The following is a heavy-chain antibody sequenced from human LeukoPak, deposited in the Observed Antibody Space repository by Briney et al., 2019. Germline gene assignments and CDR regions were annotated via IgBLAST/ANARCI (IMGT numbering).Heavy chain of an antibody. V-gene: IGHV6-1*01. CDR2: TYYRSKWYN. J-gene: IGHJ4*02. D-gene: IGHD6-13*01. CDR3: ASLAAAGEKGVDY. CDR1: GDSVSSNSAA. Sequence: SQTLSLTCAISGDSVSSNSAAWNWIRQSPSRGLEWLGRTYYRSKWYNDYAVSVKSRIAINPDTSKNQFSLQLNSVTPEDTAVYYCASLAAAGEKGVDYWGQGTLVTVSS.